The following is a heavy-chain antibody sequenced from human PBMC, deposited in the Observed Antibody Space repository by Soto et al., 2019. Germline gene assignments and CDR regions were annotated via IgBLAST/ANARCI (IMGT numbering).Heavy chain of an antibody. CDR1: GGSISYYY. V-gene: IGHV4-59*13. CDR3: ARGGYSNGSACPGAFYYFQYGMDV. J-gene: IGHJ6*02. CDR2: MYYSGGS. D-gene: IGHD3-10*02. Sequence: SETLSLTCSVSGGSISYYYWSWSRQPPGKGLEWIGYMYYSGGSNYNPSLNSRVTISVDTSKNQFSLKLTSVTAADTAVYHCARGGYSNGSACPGAFYYFQYGMDVWRQGTTVTVSS.